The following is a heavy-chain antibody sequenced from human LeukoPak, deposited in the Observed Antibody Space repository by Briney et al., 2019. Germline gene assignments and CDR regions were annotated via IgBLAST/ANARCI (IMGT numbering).Heavy chain of an antibody. CDR2: MNPNSGNT. J-gene: IGHJ5*02. CDR3: ARGRKQWLVGGGWFDP. CDR1: GGTSSSYA. V-gene: IGHV1-8*03. D-gene: IGHD6-19*01. Sequence: ASVKVSCKASGGTSSSYAISWVRQATGQGLEWMGWMNPNSGNTGYAQKFQGRVTITRNTSISTAYMELSSLRSEDTAVYYCARGRKQWLVGGGWFDPWGQGTLVTVSS.